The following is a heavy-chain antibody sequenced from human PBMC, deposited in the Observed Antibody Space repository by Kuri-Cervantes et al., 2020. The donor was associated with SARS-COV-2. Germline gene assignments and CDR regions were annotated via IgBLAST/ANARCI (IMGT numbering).Heavy chain of an antibody. CDR3: AKDLFDYRNDH. V-gene: IGHV3-23*01. D-gene: IGHD4-11*01. CDR2: ISGSGGST. J-gene: IGHJ4*02. CDR1: GFTFNTYA. Sequence: GGSLRLSCAASGFTFNTYAMSWVRQAPGKGLEWVSGISGSGGSTYYADSVKGRFIISRDNSKNTLYLQMNSLRAEDTAVYYCAKDLFDYRNDHWGQGTLVTVSS.